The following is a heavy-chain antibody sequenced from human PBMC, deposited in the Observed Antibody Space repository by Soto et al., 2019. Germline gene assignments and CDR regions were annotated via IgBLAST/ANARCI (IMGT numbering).Heavy chain of an antibody. D-gene: IGHD3-22*01. CDR3: AKDTYYHDSSGYYVFDC. V-gene: IGHV3-48*01. CDR1: GFTFSSYS. CDR2: ISSSSSTI. Sequence: AGGSLRLSCAASGFTFSSYSMNWVRQDPGKGLEWVSYISSSSSTIYYADSVRGRFTISRDNSRNTLDLQMNSLRAEDTAVYYCAKDTYYHDSSGYYVFDCWGQGTLVTVSS. J-gene: IGHJ4*02.